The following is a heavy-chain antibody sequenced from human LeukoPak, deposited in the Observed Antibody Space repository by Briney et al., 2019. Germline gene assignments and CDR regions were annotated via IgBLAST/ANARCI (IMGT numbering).Heavy chain of an antibody. CDR3: ARDQGCSSTSCPDPYYYYYMDV. CDR1: GGTFSSYA. V-gene: IGHV1-69*13. D-gene: IGHD2-2*01. J-gene: IGHJ6*03. Sequence: ASVKVSCEASGGTFSSYAISWVRQAPGQGLEWMGGIIPIFGTANYAQKFQGRVTITADESTSTAYMELSSLRSEDTAVYYCARDQGCSSTSCPDPYYYYYMDVWGKGTTVTVSS. CDR2: IIPIFGTA.